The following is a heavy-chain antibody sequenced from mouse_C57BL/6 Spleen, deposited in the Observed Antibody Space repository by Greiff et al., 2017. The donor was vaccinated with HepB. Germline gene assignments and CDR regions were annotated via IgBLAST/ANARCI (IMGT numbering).Heavy chain of an antibody. D-gene: IGHD4-1*01. CDR2: ISDGGSYT. CDR1: GFTFSSYA. J-gene: IGHJ2*01. Sequence: EVHLVESGGGLVKPGGSLKLSCAASGFTFSSYAMSWVRQTPEKRLEWVATISDGGSYTYYPDNVKGRFTISRDNAKNNLYLQMSHLKSEDTAMYYCARGAGTRYFDYWGQGTTLTVSS. V-gene: IGHV5-4*01. CDR3: ARGAGTRYFDY.